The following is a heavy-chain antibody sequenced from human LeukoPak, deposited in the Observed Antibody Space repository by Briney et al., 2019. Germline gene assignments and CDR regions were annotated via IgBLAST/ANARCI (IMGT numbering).Heavy chain of an antibody. CDR3: GRVWLDAQWPHY. CDR2: INPNSGAT. V-gene: IGHV1-2*06. Sequence: ASVKVSCKASGYTFTDYYMHWVRQAPGQGLEWMGRINPNSGATDYAQKFQGRVTMTRDTSISTVYMDLSSLRSDDTAVYYCGRVWLDAQWPHYWGQGTLVTVSS. J-gene: IGHJ4*02. D-gene: IGHD6-19*01. CDR1: GYTFTDYY.